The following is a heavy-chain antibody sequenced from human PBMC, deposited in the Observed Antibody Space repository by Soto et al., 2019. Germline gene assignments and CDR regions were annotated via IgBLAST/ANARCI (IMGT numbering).Heavy chain of an antibody. CDR2: ISRDGSVR. CDR1: GFTFSNYG. V-gene: IGHV3-30*03. J-gene: IGHJ4*02. D-gene: IGHD3-22*01. Sequence: PGGSLRLSCAASGFTFSNYGIHWVRQAPGNGLEWVAVISRDGSVRYYADSVKGRFTISRDNSKNTLYLQVNNLRAEDTAVYYCARGSYYYDSSGYYHYWGQGTLVTVS. CDR3: ARGSYYYDSSGYYHY.